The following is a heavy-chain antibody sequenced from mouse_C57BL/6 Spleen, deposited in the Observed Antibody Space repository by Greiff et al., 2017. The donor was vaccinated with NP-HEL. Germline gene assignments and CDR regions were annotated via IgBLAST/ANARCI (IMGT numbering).Heavy chain of an antibody. CDR1: GYTFTSYW. V-gene: IGHV1-72*01. CDR3: ASSTVVEGAWFAY. Sequence: QVQLQQPGAELVKPGASVKLSCKASGYTFTSYWMHWVKQRPGRGLAWIGRIDPNSGGTKYNEKVKSKATLTVDKPSSTAYMQLSSLTYEDSAVYYCASSTVVEGAWFAYWGQGTLVTVSA. J-gene: IGHJ3*01. CDR2: IDPNSGGT. D-gene: IGHD1-1*01.